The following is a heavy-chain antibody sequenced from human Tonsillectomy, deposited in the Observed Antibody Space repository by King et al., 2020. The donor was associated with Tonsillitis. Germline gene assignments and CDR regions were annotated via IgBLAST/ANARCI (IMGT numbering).Heavy chain of an antibody. Sequence: VQLVESGGGLVHPGRSLRLSCTASGFTFGDYAMSWVRQAPGKGLEWVGFIRSKAYGGTTEYAASVKGRFTISRDDSKSIAYLQMNSLKTEDTAVYYCTRGDVDSSGWYGRDTIQYYYYYMDVWGKGTTVTVSS. CDR1: GFTFGDYA. D-gene: IGHD6-19*01. V-gene: IGHV3-49*04. CDR2: IRSKAYGGTT. J-gene: IGHJ6*03. CDR3: TRGDVDSSGWYGRDTIQYYYYYMDV.